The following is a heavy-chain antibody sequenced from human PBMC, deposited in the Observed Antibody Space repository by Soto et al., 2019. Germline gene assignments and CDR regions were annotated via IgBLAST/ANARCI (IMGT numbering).Heavy chain of an antibody. CDR3: ARPARECSSPGCAN. Sequence: PGGSLRLSCAASGFTFRSYAMHWVRQAPGKGLEWVAVIWYDGSESYYVDSVKGRFTISRDNAKNSLYLQMTSLRAEDTAVYYCARPARECSSPGCANWGQGTLVTVSS. V-gene: IGHV3-33*03. CDR1: GFTFRSYA. J-gene: IGHJ4*02. D-gene: IGHD2-2*01. CDR2: IWYDGSES.